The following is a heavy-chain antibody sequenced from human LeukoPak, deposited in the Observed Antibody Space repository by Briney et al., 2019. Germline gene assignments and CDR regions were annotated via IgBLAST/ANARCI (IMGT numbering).Heavy chain of an antibody. CDR1: GFSVSGNY. CDR3: ARRWSLDL. V-gene: IGHV3-66*04. J-gene: IGHJ2*01. Sequence: GGSLRLSRSASGFSVSGNYMNWVRQAPGQWPEWVSVVYPNGRTYYADSVKDRFTFARDNFRNSLYLQMDSLRVEDKALYYCARRWSLDLWGRGTLVTVSS. CDR2: VYPNGRT.